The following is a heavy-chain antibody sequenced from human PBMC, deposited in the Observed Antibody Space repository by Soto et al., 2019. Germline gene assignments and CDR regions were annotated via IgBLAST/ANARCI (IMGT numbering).Heavy chain of an antibody. D-gene: IGHD6-19*01. CDR1: GGTFSSYA. Sequence: GASVKVSCKASGGTFSSYAISWVRQAPGQGLEWMGGIIPIFGTANYAQKFQGRVTITADESTSTAYMELSSLRSEDTAVYYCARDLRSSGWFYYFEYWGQGTLVTVSS. CDR2: IIPIFGTA. J-gene: IGHJ4*02. V-gene: IGHV1-69*13. CDR3: ARDLRSSGWFYYFEY.